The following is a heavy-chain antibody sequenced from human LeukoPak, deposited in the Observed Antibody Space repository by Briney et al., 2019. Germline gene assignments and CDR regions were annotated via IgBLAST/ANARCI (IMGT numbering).Heavy chain of an antibody. CDR2: IRSNSDGGTI. V-gene: IGHV3-15*07. CDR3: ATDFYDST. Sequence: RGSLRLSCATSGFTFSNAWMNWVRQAPGKGLEWVGRIRSNSDGGTIDYAAPVKGRFTLSRDDSKTTLYLQMNSLQTEDTAVYYCATDFYDSTWGQGTLVTVPS. CDR1: GFTFSNAW. D-gene: IGHD3-22*01. J-gene: IGHJ5*02.